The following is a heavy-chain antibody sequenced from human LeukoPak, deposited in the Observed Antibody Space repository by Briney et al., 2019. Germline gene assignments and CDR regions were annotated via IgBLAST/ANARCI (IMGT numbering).Heavy chain of an antibody. Sequence: PSETLSLTCAVFGGSFSAYYWSWIRHPPGKGLEWIGEINYSGSTNFNPSLKRRVTISVDTSKNQFSLKLSSVTAADTAVYYCAREDYYGSGRLRYFDLWGRGTLVTVSS. CDR1: GGSFSAYY. D-gene: IGHD3-10*01. CDR2: INYSGST. J-gene: IGHJ2*01. CDR3: AREDYYGSGRLRYFDL. V-gene: IGHV4-34*01.